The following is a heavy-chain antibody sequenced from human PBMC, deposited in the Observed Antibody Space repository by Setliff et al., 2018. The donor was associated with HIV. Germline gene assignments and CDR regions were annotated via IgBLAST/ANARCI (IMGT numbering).Heavy chain of an antibody. CDR1: GFTFSSYN. J-gene: IGHJ3*02. CDR3: ARAPFPRLQGTVSDI. CDR2: ISSSSSYM. Sequence: RLSCAASGFTFSSYNMNWVRQAPGKGLEWVSCISSSSSYMYYADSVKGRFTISRDNGKNSLYLQMNSLRAEDTAVYYCARAPFPRLQGTVSDIWGPGTMVTVSS. D-gene: IGHD4-4*01. V-gene: IGHV3-21*01.